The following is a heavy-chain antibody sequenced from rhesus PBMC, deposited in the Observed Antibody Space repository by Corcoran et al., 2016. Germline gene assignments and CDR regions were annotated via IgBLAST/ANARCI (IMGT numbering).Heavy chain of an antibody. CDR1: GGSFSGYY. CDR2: ISGSSGST. J-gene: IGHJ4*01. Sequence: QVQLQESGPGLVKPSETLSLTCAVPGGSFSGYYWGWIRQPPGEGLEWIGYISGSSGSTDYNPSLKSRVTISTDTSKNQFSLKLSSVTAADTAVYYCARVGYSNYDYFDYWGQGVLVTVSS. D-gene: IGHD4-23*01. V-gene: IGHV4-165*01. CDR3: ARVGYSNYDYFDY.